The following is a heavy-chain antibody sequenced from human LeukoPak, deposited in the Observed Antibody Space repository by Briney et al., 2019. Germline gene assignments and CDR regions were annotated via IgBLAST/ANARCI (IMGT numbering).Heavy chain of an antibody. Sequence: GGSLRLSCALSGFTFSDFYMSWLRQAPGEGLEWVAYISSSGSTIYYADSVKGRFTISRDNAKNSLYLQMNSLRAEDTAVYYCARRGLRYFDWLLQPFDYWGQGTLVTVSS. CDR2: ISSSGSTI. V-gene: IGHV3-11*04. J-gene: IGHJ4*02. CDR3: ARRGLRYFDWLLQPFDY. D-gene: IGHD3-9*01. CDR1: GFTFSDFY.